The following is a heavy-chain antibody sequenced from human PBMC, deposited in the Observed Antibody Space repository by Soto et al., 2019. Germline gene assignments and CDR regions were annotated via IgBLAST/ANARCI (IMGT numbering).Heavy chain of an antibody. V-gene: IGHV3-23*01. CDR3: AKAQTNFYGSPMDV. J-gene: IGHJ6*03. Sequence: GGSLRLSCAASGFTVSRHAMSWVRQAPGKGLEWVSAVSSSGGTAYYADSVKGRLTISRDNYKSTLFLQMNSLRAEDTAVYYCAKAQTNFYGSPMDVWGKGTTVTVSS. CDR2: VSSSGGTA. CDR1: GFTVSRHA. D-gene: IGHD3-10*01.